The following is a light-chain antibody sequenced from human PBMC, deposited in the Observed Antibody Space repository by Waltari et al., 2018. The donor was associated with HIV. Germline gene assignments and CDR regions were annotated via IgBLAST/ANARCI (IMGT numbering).Light chain of an antibody. Sequence: VLIQSPSASGPLGQRVTISFSGSSSHNGSNYVSRYHQPPGTAPKPLIYGNHPLPSGVPDRVSGSKSGTSASLAISGLRSEDEADYYCAAWDDSLSGVVFGGGTKLTVL. V-gene: IGLV1-47*01. J-gene: IGLJ2*01. CDR3: AAWDDSLSGVV. CDR2: GNH. CDR1: SSHNGSNY.